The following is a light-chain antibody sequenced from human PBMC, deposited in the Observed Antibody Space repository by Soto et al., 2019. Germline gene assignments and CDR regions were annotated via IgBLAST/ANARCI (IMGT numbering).Light chain of an antibody. J-gene: IGKJ4*01. Sequence: DTQMTQSPSSLSASVGDRVTITCRASQSISSYLNWYQQKPGKAPKLLIYAASSLQSGVPSRFSGSGSGTDFTLTISSLQPEDFATYYCQQSYSTHLTFGGGTKVDIK. CDR1: QSISSY. CDR2: AAS. CDR3: QQSYSTHLT. V-gene: IGKV1-39*01.